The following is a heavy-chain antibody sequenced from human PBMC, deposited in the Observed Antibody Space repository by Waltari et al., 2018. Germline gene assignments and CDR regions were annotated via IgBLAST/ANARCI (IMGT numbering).Heavy chain of an antibody. V-gene: IGHV4-4*07. CDR2: SYSSGST. D-gene: IGHD2-8*01. CDR1: GGSLTTYY. Sequence: QVQLQESGPGLVKPSETLSLTCSVSGGSLTTYYWGWLRQPAGKGLEWGGRSYSSGSTDTSASLKSRVTMSVDTSKNQFSLRLSSVTAADTAVYYCARESEGGGEGFYYDPWGQGILVTVSS. CDR3: ARESEGGGEGFYYDP. J-gene: IGHJ5*02.